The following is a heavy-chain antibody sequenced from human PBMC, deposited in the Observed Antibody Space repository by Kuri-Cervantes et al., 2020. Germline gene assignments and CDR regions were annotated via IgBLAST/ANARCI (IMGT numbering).Heavy chain of an antibody. D-gene: IGHD3-3*01. J-gene: IGHJ3*02. V-gene: IGHV4-34*01. CDR3: ARGRGVKYDFWSGYHDDAFDI. CDR1: GGSFSGYY. CDR2: INHSGST. Sequence: SETLSLTCAVYGGSFSGYYWSWIRQPPGKGLEWIGEINHSGSTNYNPSLKSRVTISVDTSKNQFSLKLSSVIAADTAVYYCARGRGVKYDFWSGYHDDAFDIRGQGTMVTVSS.